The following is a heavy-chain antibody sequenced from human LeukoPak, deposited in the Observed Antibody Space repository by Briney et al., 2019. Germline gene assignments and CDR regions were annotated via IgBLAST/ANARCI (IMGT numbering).Heavy chain of an antibody. CDR1: GFSLSTSGVG. CDR2: IYWNDDK. D-gene: IGHD3-3*01. J-gene: IGHJ6*02. CDR3: AHTSYDFWSGYYSATYYYYYGMDV. Sequence: SGPTLVNPTQTLTLTCTFSGFSLSTSGVGVGWIRQPPGKALEWLALIYWNDDKRYSPSLKSRLTITKDTSKNQVVLTMTNMDPVDTATYYCAHTSYDFWSGYYSATYYYYYGMDVWGQGTTVTVSS. V-gene: IGHV2-5*01.